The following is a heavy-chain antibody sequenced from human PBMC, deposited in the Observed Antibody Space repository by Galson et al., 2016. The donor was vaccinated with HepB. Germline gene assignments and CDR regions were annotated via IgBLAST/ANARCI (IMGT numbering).Heavy chain of an antibody. V-gene: IGHV4-39*07. Sequence: SETLSLTCSVSGGAFSTTSYYWVWIRQSPGKGLEWIGSKFYSGSTFYKPSLKSRLVISLDTSKNQFSLKLSSVTAADTAVYYCARDLGIQLWGGGMDVWGQGTTVTVSS. D-gene: IGHD5-18*01. J-gene: IGHJ6*02. CDR2: KFYSGST. CDR3: ARDLGIQLWGGGMDV. CDR1: GGAFSTTSYY.